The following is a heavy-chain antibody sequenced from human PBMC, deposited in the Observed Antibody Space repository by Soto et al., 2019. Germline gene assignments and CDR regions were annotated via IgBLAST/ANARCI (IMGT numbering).Heavy chain of an antibody. Sequence: AGGSLRLSCAASGFNFSSYGMHCVRQAPGKGLEWVAVISYDGSNKSYADSVKGRFTISRDNSKNSLYLQMNSLRAEDTAVYYCAKVEVWQQQDLFDYWGQGSLVTVSS. CDR1: GFNFSSYG. J-gene: IGHJ4*02. CDR3: AKVEVWQQQDLFDY. D-gene: IGHD6-13*01. V-gene: IGHV3-30*18. CDR2: ISYDGSNK.